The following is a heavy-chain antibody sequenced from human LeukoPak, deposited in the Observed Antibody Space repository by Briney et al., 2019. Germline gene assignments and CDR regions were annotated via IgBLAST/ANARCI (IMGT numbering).Heavy chain of an antibody. Sequence: SETLSLTCTVSGGSISSYYWSWIRQPPGKGLEWIGYIYYSGSTNYNPSLKSRVTISVDTSKNQFSLKLSSVTAADTAVYYCARVPSSTVVGFDPWGQGTLVTVSS. CDR2: IYYSGST. J-gene: IGHJ5*02. CDR1: GGSISSYY. D-gene: IGHD4-23*01. V-gene: IGHV4-59*01. CDR3: ARVPSSTVVGFDP.